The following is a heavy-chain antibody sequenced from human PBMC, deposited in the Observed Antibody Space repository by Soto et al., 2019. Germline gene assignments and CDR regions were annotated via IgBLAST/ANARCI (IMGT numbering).Heavy chain of an antibody. CDR3: ARAYDSSGYLNY. Sequence: GESLKISCKGSGYGFTSYWISWVRQMHGKGLEWMGRIDPSDSYTNYSPSFQGRFTISRENAKNSLYLQMNSLRAEDTAVYYCARAYDSSGYLNYWGQGTLVTVSS. V-gene: IGHV5-10-1*01. J-gene: IGHJ4*02. CDR1: GYGFTSYW. D-gene: IGHD3-22*01. CDR2: IDPSDSYT.